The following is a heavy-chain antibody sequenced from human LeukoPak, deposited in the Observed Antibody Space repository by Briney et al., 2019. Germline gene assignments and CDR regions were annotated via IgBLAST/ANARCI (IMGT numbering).Heavy chain of an antibody. Sequence: GGSLRLSCAASGFTFGICGMHWVRQAPGKGLEWVAMISYDGNSKHYTDSVKGRFTISRDTSKSTLFLQMNSLRAEDTAVYYCAKDLYSSGWYNYFDPWGQGTLVTVSS. V-gene: IGHV3-30*18. CDR2: ISYDGNSK. J-gene: IGHJ5*02. CDR1: GFTFGICG. CDR3: AKDLYSSGWYNYFDP. D-gene: IGHD6-19*01.